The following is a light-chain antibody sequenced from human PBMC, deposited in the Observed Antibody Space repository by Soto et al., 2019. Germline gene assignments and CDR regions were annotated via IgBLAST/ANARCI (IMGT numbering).Light chain of an antibody. J-gene: IGLJ2*01. CDR1: SSDVGNYNL. CDR2: EGG. Sequence: QSVLTQPASVSGSPGQSITISCTGTSSDVGNYNLVSWYQQYPGKAPKLMIYEGGKRPSGVSNRFSCSKSGNTASLTISGLQAEDEADYYCCSFALRSTLIFGGGTQLTVL. CDR3: CSFALRSTLI. V-gene: IGLV2-23*01.